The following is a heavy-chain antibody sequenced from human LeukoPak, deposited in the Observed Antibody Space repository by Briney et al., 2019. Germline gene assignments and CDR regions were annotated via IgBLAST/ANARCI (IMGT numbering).Heavy chain of an antibody. D-gene: IGHD3-16*02. CDR1: GFTFSSYG. J-gene: IGHJ6*04. V-gene: IGHV3-33*01. CDR2: IWYDGSNK. Sequence: GGSLRLSCAASGFTFSSYGMHWVRQAPGKGLEWVAVIWYDGSNKYYAVSVKGRFTISRDNSKNTLYLQMNSLRAEDTAVYYCARRAITFGGVIVNDYYYGMDVWGKGTTVTVSS. CDR3: ARRAITFGGVIVNDYYYGMDV.